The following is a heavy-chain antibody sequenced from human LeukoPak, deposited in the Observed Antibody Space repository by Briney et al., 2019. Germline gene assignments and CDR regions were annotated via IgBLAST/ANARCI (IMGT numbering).Heavy chain of an antibody. D-gene: IGHD3-10*01. CDR3: ARVRGEAPFDY. CDR1: GFSFSSYE. CDR2: ISNRENII. Sequence: GGALRLSCAASGFSFSSYEMAWGRQAPGKGLEWLSFISNRENIIYTADSVKGRFTNSRDNTKNSLYLQMTSVRADDTAIYYCARVRGEAPFDYWGLGTLVTVSS. V-gene: IGHV3-48*03. J-gene: IGHJ4*02.